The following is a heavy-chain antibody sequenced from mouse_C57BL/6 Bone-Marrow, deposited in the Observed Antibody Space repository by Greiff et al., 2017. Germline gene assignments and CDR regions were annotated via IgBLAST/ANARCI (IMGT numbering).Heavy chain of an antibody. CDR2: IDPENGDT. CDR3: TTRSPAWFAY. Sequence: VQLQQSGAELVRPGASVKLSCTASGFNIKDDYMHWVKQRPEQGLEWIGWIDPENGDTEYASKFQGKATIPADTSSNTAYLQLSSLTSEDTAVYYCTTRSPAWFAYWGQGTLVTVSA. CDR1: GFNIKDDY. J-gene: IGHJ3*01. D-gene: IGHD1-1*01. V-gene: IGHV14-4*01.